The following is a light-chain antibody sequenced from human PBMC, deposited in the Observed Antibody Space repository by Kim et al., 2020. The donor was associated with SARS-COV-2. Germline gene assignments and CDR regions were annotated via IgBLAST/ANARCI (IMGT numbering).Light chain of an antibody. J-gene: IGKJ2*01. V-gene: IGKV1-39*01. CDR3: PKGQSTPPYP. CDR2: AAS. Sequence: DIQMTQSPSSLSASVGDRVTITCRTSQSISRYLNWYQQKPGKAPKLLIYAASSLESGVPSRFSGSGSGTDFTLTISSLQPEDFATYYRPKGQSTPPYPFGQETKVEFK. CDR1: QSISRY.